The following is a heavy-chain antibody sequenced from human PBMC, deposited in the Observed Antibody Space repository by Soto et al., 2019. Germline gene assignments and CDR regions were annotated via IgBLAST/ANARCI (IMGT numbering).Heavy chain of an antibody. CDR2: INHSGST. CDR3: ARGGGIAAAGRRNYYYYYYYMDV. J-gene: IGHJ6*03. V-gene: IGHV4-34*01. Sequence: SKTLSLTCAVYGGSFSGYYWSWIRQPPGKGLEWIGEINHSGSTNYNPSLKSRVTISVDTSKNQFSLKLSSVTAADTAVYYCARGGGIAAAGRRNYYYYYYYMDVWGKGTTVTVSS. D-gene: IGHD6-13*01. CDR1: GGSFSGYY.